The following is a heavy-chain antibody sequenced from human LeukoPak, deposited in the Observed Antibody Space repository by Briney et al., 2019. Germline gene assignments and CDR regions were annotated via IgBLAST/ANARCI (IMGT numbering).Heavy chain of an antibody. CDR3: ARRDGYKQFDF. CDR1: GGSIGSGGYY. J-gene: IGHJ4*02. D-gene: IGHD5-24*01. CDR2: IYYSGSI. V-gene: IGHV4-31*11. Sequence: SETLSLTCAVSGGSIGSGGYYRSWIPQHPGRGLEWIGYIYYSGSIYYNPSLKSRVSISMDMSKTQFSLSLRSVTAADTAMYFCARRDGYKQFDFWGQGTLVTVSS.